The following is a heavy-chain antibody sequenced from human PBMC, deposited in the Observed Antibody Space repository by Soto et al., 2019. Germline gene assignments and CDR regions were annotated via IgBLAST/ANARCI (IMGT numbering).Heavy chain of an antibody. CDR2: ISSSSSYT. J-gene: IGHJ4*02. V-gene: IGHV3-11*06. Sequence: PGGSLRLSCAASGFTFSDYYMSWIRQAPGKGLEWVSYISSSSSYTNYADSVKGRFTISRDNAKNSLYLQMNSLRAEDTAVYYCARFPLTARGYFDYWGQGTLVTVSS. D-gene: IGHD2-21*02. CDR1: GFTFSDYY. CDR3: ARFPLTARGYFDY.